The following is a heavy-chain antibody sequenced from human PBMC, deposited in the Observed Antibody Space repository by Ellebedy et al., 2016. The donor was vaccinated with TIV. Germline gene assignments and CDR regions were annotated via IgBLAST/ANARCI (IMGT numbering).Heavy chain of an antibody. Sequence: GESLKISCPGSGYSFTTYWISWVRQMPGKGLVWMGLIDPSDSYIKYSPSFQGHVTISVDKSISTAYLQWSSLKASDTAMYYCARHMNTAMTNDHWGQGTLVTVSS. CDR1: GYSFTTYW. V-gene: IGHV5-10-1*01. D-gene: IGHD5-18*01. CDR2: IDPSDSYI. J-gene: IGHJ4*02. CDR3: ARHMNTAMTNDH.